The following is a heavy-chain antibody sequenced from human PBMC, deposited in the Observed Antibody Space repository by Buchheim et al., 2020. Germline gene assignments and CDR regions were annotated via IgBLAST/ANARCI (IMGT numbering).Heavy chain of an antibody. D-gene: IGHD6-19*01. CDR2: ISYVGSNK. J-gene: IGHJ6*02. V-gene: IGHV3-30*04. CDR1: GFTFSSYA. Sequence: QVQLVESGGGVVQPGRSLRLSCAASGFTFSSYAMHWVRQAPGKGLEWVAVISYVGSNKYYAASVKGRFTISRDNSKNTLYLQMNSLRAEDTAVYYCARDKGIAVAGTMGSSWGQGTT. CDR3: ARDKGIAVAGTMGSS.